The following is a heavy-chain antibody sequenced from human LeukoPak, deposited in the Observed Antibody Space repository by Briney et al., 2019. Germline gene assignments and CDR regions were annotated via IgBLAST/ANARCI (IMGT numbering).Heavy chain of an antibody. Sequence: SETLSLTCTVSGGSISSSNYYWGWIRQPPGKGLEWIGNIFYSGNTYYNPSLKSRVTISVDTSKNQFSLRLSSVTAVDTAVYYCARLGGYSYGSSYYFDYWGQGTLVTVSS. CDR2: IFYSGNT. V-gene: IGHV4-39*01. CDR1: GGSISSSNYY. D-gene: IGHD5-18*01. J-gene: IGHJ4*02. CDR3: ARLGGYSYGSSYYFDY.